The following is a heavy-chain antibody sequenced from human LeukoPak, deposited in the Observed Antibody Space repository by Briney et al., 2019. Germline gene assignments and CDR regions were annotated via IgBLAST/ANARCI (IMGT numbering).Heavy chain of an antibody. J-gene: IGHJ4*02. CDR2: SRSKAYGGTT. Sequence: QPGRSLRLSCIASGFTFGDYAMNWFRQAPGKGLEWVGFSRSKAYGGTTEYAASVKGRFTISRDDSKNIAYLQMNSLKTEDTAVYYCGSGSGWYSPDYWGQGTLVTVSS. CDR1: GFTFGDYA. CDR3: GSGSGWYSPDY. V-gene: IGHV3-49*03. D-gene: IGHD6-19*01.